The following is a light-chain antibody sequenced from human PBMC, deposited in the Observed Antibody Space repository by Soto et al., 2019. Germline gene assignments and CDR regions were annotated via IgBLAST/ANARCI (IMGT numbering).Light chain of an antibody. V-gene: IGKV3-20*01. Sequence: EIVLTQSPGTLSLSPGERATLSCRASQSVSSSYLAWYQQKPGQAPRLLIYGASSRATGTPDRFSGSGSGTDFALTISRLEPEEFAVYYCQQYGSSSYTLGQGTKLEIK. CDR3: QQYGSSSYT. CDR1: QSVSSSY. CDR2: GAS. J-gene: IGKJ2*01.